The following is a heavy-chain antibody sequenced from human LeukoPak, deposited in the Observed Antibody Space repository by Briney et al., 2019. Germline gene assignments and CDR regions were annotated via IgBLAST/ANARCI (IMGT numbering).Heavy chain of an antibody. V-gene: IGHV1-2*02. CDR2: INPNSGGT. CDR1: GYTFTGYY. J-gene: IGHJ4*02. CDR3: ARAYYDSSGWESFDY. Sequence: ASVKVSCKASGYTFTGYYMHWVRQAPGRGLEWMGWINPNSGGTNYAQKFQGRVTMTGDTSISTAYMELSRLRSDDTAVYYCARAYYDSSGWESFDYWGQETLVTVSS. D-gene: IGHD3-22*01.